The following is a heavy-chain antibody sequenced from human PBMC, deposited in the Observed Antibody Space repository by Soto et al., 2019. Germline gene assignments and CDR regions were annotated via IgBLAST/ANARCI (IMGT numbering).Heavy chain of an antibody. J-gene: IGHJ6*02. CDR2: IIPIFGTA. CDR3: ARVAIAAAGTSGYYYYGMDV. Sequence: QVQLVQSGAEVKKPGSSVKVSCKASGGTFSSYAISWVRQAPGQGLEWMGGIIPIFGTANYAQKLQGRVTITADESTSTAYMELSSLRSEDTAVYYCARVAIAAAGTSGYYYYGMDVWGQGTTVTVSS. CDR1: GGTFSSYA. V-gene: IGHV1-69*01. D-gene: IGHD6-13*01.